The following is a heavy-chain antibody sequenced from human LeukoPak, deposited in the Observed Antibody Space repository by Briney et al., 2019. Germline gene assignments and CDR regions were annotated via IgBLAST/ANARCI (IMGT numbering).Heavy chain of an antibody. D-gene: IGHD2-2*01. Sequence: ASVKVSCKASGYTFTGYYMHWVRQAPGQGLEWMGWISAYNGNTNYAQKLQGRVTMTTDTSTSTAYMELRSLRSDDTAVYYCAREVVPAAPLDYWGQGTLVTVSS. J-gene: IGHJ4*02. CDR1: GYTFTGYY. CDR3: AREVVPAAPLDY. CDR2: ISAYNGNT. V-gene: IGHV1-18*04.